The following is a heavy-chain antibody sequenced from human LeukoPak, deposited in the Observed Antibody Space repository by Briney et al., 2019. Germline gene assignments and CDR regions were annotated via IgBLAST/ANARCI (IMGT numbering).Heavy chain of an antibody. CDR2: IRPNSGVT. V-gene: IGHV1-2*02. J-gene: IGHJ6*03. Sequence: GASVKVSCKASGYTFTGYYMYWVRQAPGQGLEWMGWIRPNSGVTNYTQKFQGRVTMTRDTSISTAYMELSRLRSDDTAVYYCARGDIKDYYYYMDVWGKGTTVTVSS. D-gene: IGHD2-15*01. CDR1: GYTFTGYY. CDR3: ARGDIKDYYYYMDV.